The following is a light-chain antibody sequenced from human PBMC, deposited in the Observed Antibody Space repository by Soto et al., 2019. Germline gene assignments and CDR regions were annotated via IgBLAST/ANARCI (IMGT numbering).Light chain of an antibody. J-gene: IGKJ2*01. CDR2: DAS. Sequence: EIVMTQSPSTLSRSPGERAALSCRASQTIDNPLAWYQRKPGQAPRLLIYDASTRATGVPARFSGSGSGTDFTLTISSLQSEDFAVYYCQHYNYWPYTFGQGTKVDIK. V-gene: IGKV3-15*01. CDR1: QTIDNP. CDR3: QHYNYWPYT.